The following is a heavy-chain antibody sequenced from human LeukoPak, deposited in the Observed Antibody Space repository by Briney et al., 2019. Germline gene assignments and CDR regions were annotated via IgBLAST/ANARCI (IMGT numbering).Heavy chain of an antibody. D-gene: IGHD6-19*01. V-gene: IGHV4-34*01. CDR3: ARAEGAFAVAGHYFGY. CDR2: INHSGST. Sequence: SEPLSLPCAVNGGSFSGYYWSWIRQPPWKELKWIGEINHSGSTNYNPSLKSRVTISVDTSKNQFSLKLSSVTAADTAVYYCARAEGAFAVAGHYFGYWGQATLVTVS. J-gene: IGHJ4*02. CDR1: GGSFSGYY.